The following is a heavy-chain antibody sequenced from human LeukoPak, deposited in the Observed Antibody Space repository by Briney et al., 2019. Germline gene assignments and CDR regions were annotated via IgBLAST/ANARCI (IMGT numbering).Heavy chain of an antibody. V-gene: IGHV4-59*01. D-gene: IGHD5-18*01. Sequence: ASETLSLTCTVSGGSISSYYWSWIRQPPGKRLEWIGYIYYSGSTNYNPSLKSRVTISVDTSKNQFSLKLSSVTAADTAVYYCARESPAMATFDYWGQGTLVTVSS. J-gene: IGHJ4*02. CDR1: GGSISSYY. CDR3: ARESPAMATFDY. CDR2: IYYSGST.